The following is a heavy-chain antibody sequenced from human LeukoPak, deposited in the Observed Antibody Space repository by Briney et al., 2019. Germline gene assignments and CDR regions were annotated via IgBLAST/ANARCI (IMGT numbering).Heavy chain of an antibody. Sequence: GGSLRLSCAASGFTFSSYAMSWVRQAPGKGLEWVAAISGSGGSTYYADSVQGRFTISRANAKTSLYLQMNSLRAADTAVYYCARVLFYCRSTSCYYFDYWGQGTLVTVSS. CDR1: GFTFSSYA. CDR2: ISGSGGST. J-gene: IGHJ4*02. V-gene: IGHV3-23*01. D-gene: IGHD2-2*01. CDR3: ARVLFYCRSTSCYYFDY.